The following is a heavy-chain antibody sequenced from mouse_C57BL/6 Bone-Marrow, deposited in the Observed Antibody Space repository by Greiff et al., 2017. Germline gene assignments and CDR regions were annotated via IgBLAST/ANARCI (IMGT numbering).Heavy chain of an antibody. D-gene: IGHD1-1*01. CDR2: IYPRSGNT. CDR3: ARERGNYYGSSGGFAY. CDR1: GYTFTSYG. Sequence: VQLQESGAELARPGASVKLSCKASGYTFTSYGISWVKQRTGQGLEWIGEIYPRSGNTYYNEKFKGKATLTAAKSSSTAYMELRSLTSEDSAGYFCARERGNYYGSSGGFAYWGQGTLVTVSA. V-gene: IGHV1-81*01. J-gene: IGHJ3*01.